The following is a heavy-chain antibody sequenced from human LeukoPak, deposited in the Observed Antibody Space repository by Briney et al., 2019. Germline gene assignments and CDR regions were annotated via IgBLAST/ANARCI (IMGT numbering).Heavy chain of an antibody. Sequence: SVKVSCKASGGTFSSYAISWVRQAPGQGLEWMGGIIPIFGTANYAQKLQGRVTMTTDTSTSTAYMELRSLRSDDTAVYYCARALTITIFGVATYYYGSGEADYWGQGTLVTVSS. CDR2: IIPIFGTA. J-gene: IGHJ4*02. CDR3: ARALTITIFGVATYYYGSGEADY. V-gene: IGHV1-69*05. D-gene: IGHD3-3*01. CDR1: GGTFSSYA.